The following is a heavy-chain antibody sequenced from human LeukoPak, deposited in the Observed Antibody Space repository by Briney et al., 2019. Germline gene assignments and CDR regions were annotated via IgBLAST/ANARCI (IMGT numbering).Heavy chain of an antibody. CDR1: GYTFTSYY. CDR3: ARDQGYSSGWYRYYGMDV. D-gene: IGHD6-19*01. Sequence: ASVKVSCKASGYTFTSYYMHWVRQAPGQGLECMGWIKPNSGGTNYAQKFQGWVTMSRDTSISTAYMELSRLRSDDTAVYYCARDQGYSSGWYRYYGMDVWGQGTTVTVSS. V-gene: IGHV1-2*04. J-gene: IGHJ6*02. CDR2: IKPNSGGT.